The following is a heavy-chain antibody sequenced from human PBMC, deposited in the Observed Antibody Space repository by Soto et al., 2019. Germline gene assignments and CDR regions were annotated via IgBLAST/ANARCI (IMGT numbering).Heavy chain of an antibody. J-gene: IGHJ5*02. Sequence: VXSVKVSCKASGYPFTSYGIHWVRQAPGQRLEWMGWINAANGDTKYSPKFQGRVTITRDTSASTAYMELSSLRSEDTAVYYCVRRHVSATGIDWFDPWGQGTLVTV. CDR1: GYPFTSYG. V-gene: IGHV1-3*01. CDR3: VRRHVSATGIDWFDP. CDR2: INAANGDT. D-gene: IGHD6-13*01.